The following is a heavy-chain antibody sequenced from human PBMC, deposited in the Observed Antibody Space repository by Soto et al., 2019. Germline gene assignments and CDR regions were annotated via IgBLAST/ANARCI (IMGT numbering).Heavy chain of an antibody. CDR1: GFTFSSYG. D-gene: IGHD3-22*01. Sequence: GSLRLSCAASGFTFSSYGMHWVRQAPGKGLEWVAVISYDGSNKYYADSVKGRFTISRDNSKNTLYLQMNSLRAEDRAVYYCAKDSRPYDSSGYYSYWGQGTLVTVSS. CDR2: ISYDGSNK. CDR3: AKDSRPYDSSGYYSY. J-gene: IGHJ4*02. V-gene: IGHV3-30*18.